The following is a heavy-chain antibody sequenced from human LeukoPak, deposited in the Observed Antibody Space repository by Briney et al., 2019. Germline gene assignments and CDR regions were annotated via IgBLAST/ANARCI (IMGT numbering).Heavy chain of an antibody. CDR1: GFTFSSYA. J-gene: IGHJ3*02. D-gene: IGHD2-2*01. Sequence: GGSLRLSCAASGFTFSSYAMSWVRQAPGKGLEWVSAISGSGGSTYYADSVKGRFTISRDNSKNTLYLQMNSLRAEDTAVYYCAKDLLPCTSCTHDAFDIWGQGTMVTVSS. CDR2: ISGSGGST. V-gene: IGHV3-23*01. CDR3: AKDLLPCTSCTHDAFDI.